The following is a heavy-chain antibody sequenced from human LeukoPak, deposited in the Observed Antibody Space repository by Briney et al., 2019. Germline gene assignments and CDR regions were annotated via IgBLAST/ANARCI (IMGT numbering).Heavy chain of an antibody. V-gene: IGHV3-23*01. CDR3: AKTQYQLLTYPGGIDY. CDR1: GFTFSSYA. Sequence: GGSLRLSCAASGFTFSSYAMSWVRQAPGKGLEWVSAISGSGGSTFYAVSVQGRFTISRDNSNNTLYLQMNSLRAEDTAVYYCAKTQYQLLTYPGGIDYWGQGTLVTVSS. D-gene: IGHD2-2*01. CDR2: ISGSGGST. J-gene: IGHJ4*02.